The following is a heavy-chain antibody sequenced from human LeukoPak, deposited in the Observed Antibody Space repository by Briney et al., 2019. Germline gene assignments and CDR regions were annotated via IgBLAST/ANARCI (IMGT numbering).Heavy chain of an antibody. CDR3: ARDRPYCSGGSCYPRGLDY. CDR2: ISYDGSNK. Sequence: GGSLRLSCGASGFTFSSYAMHWVRQAPGKGLEWVAVISYDGSNKYYADSVKGRFTISRDNSKNTLYLQMNSLRAEDTAVYYCARDRPYCSGGSCYPRGLDYWGQGTLVTVSS. J-gene: IGHJ4*02. V-gene: IGHV3-30-3*01. D-gene: IGHD2-15*01. CDR1: GFTFSSYA.